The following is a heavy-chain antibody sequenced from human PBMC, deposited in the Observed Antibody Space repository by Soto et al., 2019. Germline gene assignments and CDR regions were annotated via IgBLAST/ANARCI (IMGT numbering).Heavy chain of an antibody. CDR3: ARDHSSGWYGPYYYYGMDV. V-gene: IGHV1-8*01. Sequence: QVQLVQSGAEVKKPGASVKVSCKASGYTFTSYDINWVRQATGQGLEWMGWMNPNSGNTGYAQKFQGRVTMTRNTSISTAYMELSSLRSEATAVYYCARDHSSGWYGPYYYYGMDVWGQGTTVTVSS. J-gene: IGHJ6*02. D-gene: IGHD6-19*01. CDR1: GYTFTSYD. CDR2: MNPNSGNT.